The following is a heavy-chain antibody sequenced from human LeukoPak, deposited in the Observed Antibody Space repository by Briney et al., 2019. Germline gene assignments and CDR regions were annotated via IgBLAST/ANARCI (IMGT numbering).Heavy chain of an antibody. Sequence: GGSLRLSCAASGFTFSSYGMHWVRQAPGKGLEWVVFIRYDGSNKYYADSVKGRFTISRDNSKNTLYLQMNSLRAEDTAVYYCAKEGSAVGNYFDYWGQGTLVTVSS. J-gene: IGHJ4*02. CDR2: IRYDGSNK. CDR3: AKEGSAVGNYFDY. D-gene: IGHD6-19*01. CDR1: GFTFSSYG. V-gene: IGHV3-30*02.